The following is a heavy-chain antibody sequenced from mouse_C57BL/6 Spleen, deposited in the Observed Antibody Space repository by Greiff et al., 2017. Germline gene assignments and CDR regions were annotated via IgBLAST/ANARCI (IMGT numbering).Heavy chain of an antibody. CDR2: IHPNRGST. CDR1: GYTFTSYW. Sequence: VQLQQPGAELVKPGASVKLSCKASGYTFTSYWMHWVKQRPGQGLEWIGMIHPNRGSTNYNEKFKSKATLPVDKSSSTAYMQLSSLTSEDSAVYYCARSRASEKYYYGSSYGYFDVWGTGTTVTVSS. J-gene: IGHJ1*03. V-gene: IGHV1-64*01. CDR3: ARSRASEKYYYGSSYGYFDV. D-gene: IGHD1-1*01.